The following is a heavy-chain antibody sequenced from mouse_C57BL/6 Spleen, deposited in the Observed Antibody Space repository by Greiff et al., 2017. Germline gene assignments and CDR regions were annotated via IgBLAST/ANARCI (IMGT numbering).Heavy chain of an antibody. D-gene: IGHD1-1*01. CDR1: GYTFTDYY. V-gene: IGHV1-75*01. J-gene: IGHJ2*01. CDR2: IFPGSGST. CDR3: ARSDYYGSSYGY. Sequence: QVHVKQSGPELVKPGASVKISCKASGYTFTDYYINWVKQRPGQGLEWIGWIFPGSGSTYYNEKFKGKATLTVDKSSSTAYMLLSSLTSEDSAVYFCARSDYYGSSYGYWGQGTTLTVSS.